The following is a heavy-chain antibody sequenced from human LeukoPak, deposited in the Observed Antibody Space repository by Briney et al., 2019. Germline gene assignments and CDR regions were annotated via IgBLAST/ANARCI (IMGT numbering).Heavy chain of an antibody. CDR1: GFTFSSYG. CDR3: AKELRYFDWLSPFDH. V-gene: IGHV3-30*02. J-gene: IGHJ4*02. D-gene: IGHD3-9*01. CDR2: IRYDGSNK. Sequence: PGGSLRLSCAASGFTFSSYGMHWVRQAPGKGLEWVAFIRYDGSNKYYADSVKGRFTISRDNSENTLYLQMNSLRAEDTAVYYCAKELRYFDWLSPFDHWGQGTLVTVSS.